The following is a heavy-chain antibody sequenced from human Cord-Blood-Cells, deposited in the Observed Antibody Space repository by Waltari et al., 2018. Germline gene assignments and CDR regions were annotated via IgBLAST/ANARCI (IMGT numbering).Heavy chain of an antibody. D-gene: IGHD3-22*01. CDR2: IYYSGST. CDR1: GGSISSYY. Sequence: QVQLQESGPGLVKPSETLSLTCTVSGGSISSYYWSWLRQPPGKGLEWIGYIYYSGSTNYNPSHKSRVTISVDTSKNQFSLKLSSVTAADTAVYYCASQYYYDSSGYFWFDPWGQGTLVTVSS. V-gene: IGHV4-59*01. J-gene: IGHJ5*02. CDR3: ASQYYYDSSGYFWFDP.